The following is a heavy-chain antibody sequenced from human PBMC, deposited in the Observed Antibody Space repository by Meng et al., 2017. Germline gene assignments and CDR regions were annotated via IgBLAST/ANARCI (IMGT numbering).Heavy chain of an antibody. CDR1: GFTFSSYS. Sequence: GGSLRLSCAASGFTFSSYSMNWVRQAPGKGLEWVSSISSSSSYIYYADSVKGRFTISRDNAKNSLYLQMNSLRAEDTAVYYCARAPKQIVVVIRYYYYGMDVWGQGTTVT. V-gene: IGHV3-21*01. CDR3: ARAPKQIVVVIRYYYYGMDV. J-gene: IGHJ6*02. CDR2: ISSSSSYI. D-gene: IGHD3-22*01.